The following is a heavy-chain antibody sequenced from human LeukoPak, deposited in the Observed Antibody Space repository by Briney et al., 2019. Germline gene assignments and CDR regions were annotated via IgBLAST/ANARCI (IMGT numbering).Heavy chain of an antibody. Sequence: ASVKVSCKASGYTFTSYDINWVRQATGQGLEWMGWMNPNSGNTGYAQKFQGRVTITRNTSISTAYMELSSLRSEDTAVYYCARVRRRGATYYFDYWGQGTLVTVSS. CDR3: ARVRRRGATYYFDY. J-gene: IGHJ4*02. V-gene: IGHV1-8*03. CDR1: GYTFTSYD. CDR2: MNPNSGNT.